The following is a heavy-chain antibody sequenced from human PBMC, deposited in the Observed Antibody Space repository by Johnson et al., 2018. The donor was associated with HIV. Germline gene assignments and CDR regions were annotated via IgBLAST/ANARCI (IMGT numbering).Heavy chain of an antibody. CDR2: ISYDGSDK. D-gene: IGHD6-6*01. V-gene: IGHV3-30*14. J-gene: IGHJ3*02. CDR1: GFTFSSYA. CDR3: ARDRRSSFDI. Sequence: QVQLVESGGGVVQPGRSLRLSCAASGFTFSSYAMHWVRQAPAKGLEWVAVISYDGSDKYYAASVKGRFTISRDSSKNTLYLQMNSLRAEDTAVYYCARDRRSSFDIWGQGTMVAVSS.